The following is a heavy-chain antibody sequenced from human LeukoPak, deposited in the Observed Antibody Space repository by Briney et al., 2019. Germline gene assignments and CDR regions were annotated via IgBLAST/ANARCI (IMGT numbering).Heavy chain of an antibody. V-gene: IGHV3-23*01. D-gene: IGHD3-22*01. CDR3: GIRDTSDYYVF. CDR2: TGSNGVT. Sequence: PGGSLRLSYTGSGFTFRTYAFSWVRQAPGKGLEWVSATGSNGVTYYADSVKGRFTTSRDNSKNALYLQMNGLRADDTAVYYCGIRDTSDYYVFWGQGTLVTVSS. J-gene: IGHJ4*02. CDR1: GFTFRTYA.